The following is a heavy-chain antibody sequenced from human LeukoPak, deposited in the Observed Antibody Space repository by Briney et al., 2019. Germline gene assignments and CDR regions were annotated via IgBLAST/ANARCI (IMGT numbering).Heavy chain of an antibody. D-gene: IGHD5-24*01. V-gene: IGHV3-23*01. CDR1: GFRFSTYA. CDR3: AKADGSWTYDP. J-gene: IGHJ5*02. Sequence: GGSLRLSCAASGFRFSTYAMSWVRQAPGKGLEWVSAISASGGSTHYADSVKGRSTISRDNSKNTLFLQMNSLRAEDTAVYYCAKADGSWTYDPWGQGTLVTVSS. CDR2: ISASGGST.